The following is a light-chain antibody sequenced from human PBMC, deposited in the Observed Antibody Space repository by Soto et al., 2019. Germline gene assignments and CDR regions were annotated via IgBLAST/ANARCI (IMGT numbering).Light chain of an antibody. CDR2: GAS. Sequence: EIVMTQSPATLSVSPGERVTLSCRARQSVDISLAWYQQKPGQAPSLLIYGASTRATGIPARFSGSGSGTEFTLTISSLQSEDFAVYYCQQYHKWPPYTFGQGTKVDIK. CDR3: QQYHKWPPYT. J-gene: IGKJ2*01. CDR1: QSVDIS. V-gene: IGKV3-15*01.